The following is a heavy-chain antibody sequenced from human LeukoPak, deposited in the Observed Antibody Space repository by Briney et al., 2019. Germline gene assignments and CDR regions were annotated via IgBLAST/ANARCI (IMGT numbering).Heavy chain of an antibody. V-gene: IGHV3-21*01. CDR3: ARALPNKDIVVVVAAKPNWFDP. CDR1: GFTVSSNY. CDR2: ISSSSSYI. D-gene: IGHD2-15*01. J-gene: IGHJ5*02. Sequence: PGGSLRLSCAASGFTVSSNYMSWVRQAPGKGLEWVSSISSSSSYIYYADSVKGRFTISRDNAKNSLYLQMNSLRAEDTAVYYCARALPNKDIVVVVAAKPNWFDPWGQGTLVTVSS.